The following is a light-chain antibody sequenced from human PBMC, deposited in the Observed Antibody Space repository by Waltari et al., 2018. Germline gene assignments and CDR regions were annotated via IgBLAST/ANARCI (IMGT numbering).Light chain of an antibody. CDR1: QVVTSNS. CDR2: GAS. CDR3: QQYGTAPRT. Sequence: EILLTQSPGTLSLSPGERATLSCRASQVVTSNSLARYKQSPGQSPSLLIYGASTRATGVPDKIGGSGSGTDFTLTINRLEPEDFAVYYCQQYGTAPRTFGGGTKVEV. V-gene: IGKV3-20*01. J-gene: IGKJ4*01.